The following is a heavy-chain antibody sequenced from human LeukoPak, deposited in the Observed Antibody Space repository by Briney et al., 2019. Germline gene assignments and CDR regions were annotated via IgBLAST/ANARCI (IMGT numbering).Heavy chain of an antibody. CDR1: RFTFSSYW. J-gene: IGHJ5*02. D-gene: IGHD6-13*01. CDR3: ARDRVAAAGTNWFDP. Sequence: GGSLRLSCAASRFTFSSYWMSWVRQAPGKGLEWVANIKQDGSEKYYVDSVKGRFTISRDNAKNSLYLQMNSLRAEDTAVYYCARDRVAAAGTNWFDPWGQGTLVTVSS. V-gene: IGHV3-7*03. CDR2: IKQDGSEK.